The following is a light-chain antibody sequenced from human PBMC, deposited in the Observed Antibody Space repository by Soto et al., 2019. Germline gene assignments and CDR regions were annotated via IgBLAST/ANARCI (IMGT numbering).Light chain of an antibody. CDR3: QQYGSSLFT. V-gene: IGKV3-20*01. CDR2: GAS. Sequence: EIVLTQSPGTLSLSPGERATLSCRASQSVSSSYLDWYQQTPGQAPRLLIYGASSTATGIPDRFSGSGSGTDFTLTISRLEPEDVAVYYCQQYGSSLFTFGPGTKVDIK. CDR1: QSVSSSY. J-gene: IGKJ3*01.